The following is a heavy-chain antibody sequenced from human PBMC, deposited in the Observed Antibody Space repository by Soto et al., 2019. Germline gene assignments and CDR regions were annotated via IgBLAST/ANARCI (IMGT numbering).Heavy chain of an antibody. V-gene: IGHV4-59*01. Sequence: ETLSLTCNVSGGTISSYYWSWIRQHTGKGLEWIGYIYYSGITNYNPSLKSRVTISVDTSKNQFSLKLSSVTAADTAVYYCARGPTYYYDSSSYYLFDYWGQGTLVTVSS. CDR1: GGTISSYY. D-gene: IGHD3-22*01. CDR2: IYYSGIT. J-gene: IGHJ4*02. CDR3: ARGPTYYYDSSSYYLFDY.